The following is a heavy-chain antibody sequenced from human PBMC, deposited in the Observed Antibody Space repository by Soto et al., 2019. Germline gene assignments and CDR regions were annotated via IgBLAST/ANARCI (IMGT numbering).Heavy chain of an antibody. CDR1: GGSFSGYY. Sequence: QVHLQQWGAGLLKPSETLSLTCAVYGGSFSGYYYSWSRQPPGKGLEWIGEINHSGTTNFNQSLKSRLTISVDTSKNQFSLRLSSVTAADTAIYYCARGRSYYGSGSLDWFDPWGQGTLVTVSS. D-gene: IGHD3-10*01. J-gene: IGHJ5*02. V-gene: IGHV4-34*02. CDR3: ARGRSYYGSGSLDWFDP. CDR2: INHSGTT.